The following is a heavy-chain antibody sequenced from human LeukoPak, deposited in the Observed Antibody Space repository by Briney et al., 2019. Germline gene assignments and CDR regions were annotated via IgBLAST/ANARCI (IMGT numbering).Heavy chain of an antibody. V-gene: IGHV4-39*07. Sequence: SETLPLTCTVSGGSISSSSYYWGWIRQPPGKGLEWIGSIYYSGSTNYNPSLKSRVTISVDTSKNQFSLKLSSVTAADTAVYYCARDLGGFGWLDYWGQGTLVTVSS. CDR1: GGSISSSSYY. J-gene: IGHJ4*01. D-gene: IGHD3-16*01. CDR3: ARDLGGFGWLDY. CDR2: IYYSGST.